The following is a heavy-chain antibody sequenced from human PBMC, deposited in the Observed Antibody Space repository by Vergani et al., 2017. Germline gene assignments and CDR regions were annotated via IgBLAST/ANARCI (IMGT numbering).Heavy chain of an antibody. J-gene: IGHJ3*02. CDR3: ARVAARRVGAFHI. D-gene: IGHD6-6*01. CDR1: GYTFTGYY. CDR2: INPNSGGT. Sequence: QVQLVQSGAEVKKPGASVKVSCKASGYTFTGYYMHWVRQAPGQGLEWMGWINPNSGGTNYAQKFQGRVTMTRDTSISTAYMQLSRLRSDYTAVYYCARVAARRVGAFHIWGQGTMVTVSS. V-gene: IGHV1-2*02.